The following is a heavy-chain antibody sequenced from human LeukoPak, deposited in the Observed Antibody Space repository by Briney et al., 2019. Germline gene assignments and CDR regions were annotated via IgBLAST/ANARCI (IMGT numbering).Heavy chain of an antibody. CDR2: IRYDGSNK. CDR1: GFTFSSYG. Sequence: GGSLRLSCAASGFTFSSYGMHWVRQAPGKGLEWVAFIRYDGSNKYYADSVKGRFTISRDNAKNSLYLQMNSLRAEDTAVYYCARDHSIYGSGSYRIDPWGQGTLVTVSS. CDR3: ARDHSIYGSGSYRIDP. J-gene: IGHJ5*02. D-gene: IGHD3-10*01. V-gene: IGHV3-30*02.